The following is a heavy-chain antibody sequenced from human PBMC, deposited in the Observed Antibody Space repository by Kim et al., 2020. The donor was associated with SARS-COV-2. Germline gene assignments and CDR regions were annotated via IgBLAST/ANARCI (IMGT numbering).Heavy chain of an antibody. D-gene: IGHD3-3*01. J-gene: IGHJ5*02. Sequence: KGRFTISRDNSKNTLYLQMSSLRAEDTAVYYCVKDPLATIFGVVINWFDPWGQGTLVTVSS. V-gene: IGHV3-64D*06. CDR3: VKDPLATIFGVVINWFDP.